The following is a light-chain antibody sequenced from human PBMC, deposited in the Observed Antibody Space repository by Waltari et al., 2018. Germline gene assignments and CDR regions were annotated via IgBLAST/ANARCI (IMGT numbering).Light chain of an antibody. CDR2: SND. CDR1: SSNIGGNT. J-gene: IGLJ2*01. Sequence: QSVLTQPPSASGAPGQRVTISCSGSSSNIGGNTVNWYQQLPGTAPKLLIYSNDRRPSGLPDRFSGSKSVSSASLAISWLQSEDEADYYCAVLDDSLNGHVVFGGGTKLTVL. V-gene: IGLV1-44*01. CDR3: AVLDDSLNGHVV.